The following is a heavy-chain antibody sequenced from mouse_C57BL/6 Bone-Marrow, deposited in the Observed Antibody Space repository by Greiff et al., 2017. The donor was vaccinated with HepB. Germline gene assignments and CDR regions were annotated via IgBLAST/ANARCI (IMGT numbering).Heavy chain of an antibody. CDR3: ARPYYDYDYGFAY. D-gene: IGHD2-4*01. CDR2: INPSRGCI. CDR1: GYTFTIYT. J-gene: IGHJ3*01. Sequence: VQLQQSGAELARPGASVKMSCKASGYTFTIYTMHCVKQRPGQGLEWIGYINPSRGCIKYNQKFKDKATLTADQSSSTAYMQLSSLTSEDSAVYYCARPYYDYDYGFAYWGQGTLVTVSA. V-gene: IGHV1-4*01.